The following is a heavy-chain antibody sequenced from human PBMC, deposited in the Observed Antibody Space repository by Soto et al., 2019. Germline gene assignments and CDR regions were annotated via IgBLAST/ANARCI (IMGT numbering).Heavy chain of an antibody. CDR1: GFTFSSYG. D-gene: IGHD5-18*01. V-gene: IGHV3-30*18. CDR3: VKERYAQLWLEDYGMDV. CDR2: ISNDGTDK. Sequence: QVQLVESGGGVVQPGRSLRLSCAASGFTFSSYGIHWVRKAPGKGLEWVALISNDGTDKYYADSVKGRFTISRDNSKNTLYLQMSSLGPEDTAVYYCVKERYAQLWLEDYGMDVWGQGTTVTV. J-gene: IGHJ6*02.